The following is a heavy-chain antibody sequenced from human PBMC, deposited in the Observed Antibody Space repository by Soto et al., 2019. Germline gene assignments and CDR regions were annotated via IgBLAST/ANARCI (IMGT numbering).Heavy chain of an antibody. CDR2: INSDGGST. CDR3: ASSLLTPFDY. V-gene: IGHV3-74*01. CDR1: GFTFSTYW. J-gene: IGHJ4*02. Sequence: GGSLRLSCAASGFTFSTYWMHWVRQVPGKGLVWVSRINSDGGSTTYADSVKGRFTISRDNAKCTLYLQLNSLRVEDTAVYYCASSLLTPFDYWGQGTLVTVSS. D-gene: IGHD7-27*01.